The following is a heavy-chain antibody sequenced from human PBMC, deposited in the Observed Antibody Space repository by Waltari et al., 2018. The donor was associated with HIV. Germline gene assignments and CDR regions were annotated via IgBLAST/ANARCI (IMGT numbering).Heavy chain of an antibody. V-gene: IGHV4-34*02. D-gene: IGHD3-3*01. J-gene: IGHJ4*02. CDR2: INHSAST. Sequence: QVHLQQWGAGLLKPSETLSLTCAVYGGSFSGYYWNWIRQPPGKGLEWIGEINHSASTNYNPSVKSRVTISLDTSKNQFSLKLTSVTAADTAIYYCARIRTEYDFWSGFSRDYDGTRGFSFYFDHWAQGTLVTVSS. CDR1: GGSFSGYY. CDR3: ARIRTEYDFWSGFSRDYDGTRGFSFYFDH.